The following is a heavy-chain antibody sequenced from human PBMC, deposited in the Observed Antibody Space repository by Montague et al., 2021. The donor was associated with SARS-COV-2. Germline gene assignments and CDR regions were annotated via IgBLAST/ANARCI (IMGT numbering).Heavy chain of an antibody. V-gene: IGHV4-31*03. D-gene: IGHD3-22*01. CDR1: GGSISSGGYY. CDR2: IYYGGST. Sequence: TLSLTCTVSGGSISSGGYYWSWIRQHPGKGLEWIGYIYYGGSTYYNPSLKSRVTLSVDTSKNQFSLKLSSATAADTAVYYCARARITMIVVVNAFDIWGQGTLVTVSS. J-gene: IGHJ3*02. CDR3: ARARITMIVVVNAFDI.